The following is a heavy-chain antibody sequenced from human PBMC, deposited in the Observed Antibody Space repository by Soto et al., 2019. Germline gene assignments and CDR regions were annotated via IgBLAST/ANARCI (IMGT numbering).Heavy chain of an antibody. J-gene: IGHJ5*02. Sequence: QVQLVQSGPEVKKPGSSVKVSCKTSGGPFSSYAINWVRQAPGQVLEWMGGIIPMFGTPNYAPKFLGRLTIPAAESTNTAFMEVSSLPSEDTAVYFCAEGGGGSDTWGQGTLVNVSS. CDR1: GGPFSSYA. D-gene: IGHD3-10*01. CDR3: AEGGGGSDT. CDR2: IIPMFGTP. V-gene: IGHV1-69*01.